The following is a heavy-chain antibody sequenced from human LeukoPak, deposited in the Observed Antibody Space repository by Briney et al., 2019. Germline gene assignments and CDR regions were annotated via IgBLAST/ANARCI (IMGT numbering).Heavy chain of an antibody. CDR1: GGTFSSYA. CDR3: AYSSSWHLEGNWFDP. V-gene: IGHV1-69*05. J-gene: IGHJ5*02. D-gene: IGHD6-13*01. CDR2: IIPNFGTA. Sequence: SVKVSCKASGGTFSSYAISWVRQAPGQGLEWMGGIIPNFGTANYAQKFQGRVTITTDESTSTAYMELSSLRSEDTAVYYCAYSSSWHLEGNWFDPWGQGTLVTVSS.